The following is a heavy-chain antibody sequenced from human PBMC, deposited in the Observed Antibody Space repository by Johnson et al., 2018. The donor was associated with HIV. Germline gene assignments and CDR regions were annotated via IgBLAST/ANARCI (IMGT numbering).Heavy chain of an antibody. D-gene: IGHD4-17*01. Sequence: QVQLVESGGGVVQPGRSLRLSCAASGFTFSSYGMHWVRQAPGKGLEWVAVIWYDGSNKYYADSVKGRFTIYRDNSKNTLYLQMNSLRAEDTAVYYCASSEYGDYLLDATFDIWGQGTMVTVSS. CDR3: ASSEYGDYLLDATFDI. CDR2: IWYDGSNK. J-gene: IGHJ3*02. V-gene: IGHV3-33*01. CDR1: GFTFSSYG.